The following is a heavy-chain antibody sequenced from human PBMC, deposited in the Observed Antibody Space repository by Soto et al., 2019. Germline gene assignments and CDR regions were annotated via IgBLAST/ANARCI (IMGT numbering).Heavy chain of an antibody. CDR3: VGGEGDMY. Sequence: EVQLVESGGGLVQPGGSLRLSCAASGFTFSSSRMHWVRQAPGKGPVWVSRIYGDGSNILYGDSVKGRFTISRDNAKNTLYLQMNSLRDEDAAVYYCVGGEGDMYWGQGSLVTVSS. V-gene: IGHV3-74*01. CDR2: IYGDGSNI. CDR1: GFTFSSSR. J-gene: IGHJ4*02. D-gene: IGHD2-15*01.